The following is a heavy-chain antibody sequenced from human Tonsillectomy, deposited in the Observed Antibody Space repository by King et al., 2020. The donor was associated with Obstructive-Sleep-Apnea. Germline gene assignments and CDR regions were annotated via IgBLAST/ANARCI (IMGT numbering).Heavy chain of an antibody. CDR2: IKQDGSEK. J-gene: IGHJ4*02. Sequence: VQLVESGGGLVQPGGSLRLFCAASGFTFSSYWMSWVRQTPGKGLEWVANIKQDGSEKYYMDSVKGRFIISRDNAKNSLYLQMNSLRAEDTAVYYCARVRGTWWDGWYEGYFDYWGQGTLVTVSS. V-gene: IGHV3-7*03. D-gene: IGHD6-19*01. CDR3: ARVRGTWWDGWYEGYFDY. CDR1: GFTFSSYW.